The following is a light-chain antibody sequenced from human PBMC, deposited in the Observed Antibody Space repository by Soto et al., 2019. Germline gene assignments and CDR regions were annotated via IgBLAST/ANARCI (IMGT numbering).Light chain of an antibody. J-gene: IGKJ2*01. CDR3: QQRSSRPPMYT. CDR1: QSVSSY. Sequence: EIVLTQSPATLSFSPGEGATLSCRSTQSVSSYLVWYQQKPGQAPRLLIYDASKRATGIPARFSGSGSGTDFTLTISSLEPEDFAVYYCQQRSSRPPMYTFGQGTKLDIK. V-gene: IGKV3-11*01. CDR2: DAS.